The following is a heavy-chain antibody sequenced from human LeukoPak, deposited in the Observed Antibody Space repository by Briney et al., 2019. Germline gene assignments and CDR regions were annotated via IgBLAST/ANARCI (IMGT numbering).Heavy chain of an antibody. CDR3: VRQGIAVAGTPLDNWFDP. CDR1: GGSISSYY. D-gene: IGHD6-19*01. Sequence: KPSETLSLTCTVAGGSISSYYWSWIRQPPGKGLEWIGYIYYSGSTNYNPSLKSRVTISVDTSKNQFSLKLSSVTAADTAVYYCVRQGIAVAGTPLDNWFDPWGQGTLVTVSS. CDR2: IYYSGST. V-gene: IGHV4-59*08. J-gene: IGHJ5*02.